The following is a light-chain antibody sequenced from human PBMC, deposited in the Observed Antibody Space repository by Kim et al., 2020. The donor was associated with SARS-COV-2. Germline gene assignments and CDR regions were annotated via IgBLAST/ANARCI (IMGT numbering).Light chain of an antibody. CDR2: EDD. CDR1: SGSIADNY. Sequence: TVTISSPRSSGSIADNYVQWYQQRPGGVPIIVIYEDDQRPSGVSDRFSGSIDNSSNSASLTISGLKTEDEADYYCQSYNRSNVVFGGGTQLTVL. V-gene: IGLV6-57*03. CDR3: QSYNRSNVV. J-gene: IGLJ2*01.